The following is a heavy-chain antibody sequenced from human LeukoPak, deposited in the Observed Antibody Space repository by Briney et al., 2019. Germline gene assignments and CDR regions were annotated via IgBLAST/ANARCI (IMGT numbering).Heavy chain of an antibody. D-gene: IGHD6-19*01. CDR2: INHSGST. J-gene: IGHJ4*02. CDR1: GGSFSGYY. V-gene: IGHV4-34*01. Sequence: SETLSLTCAVYGGSFSGYYWSWIRQPPGKGLEWIGEINHSGSTNYNPSLKSRATISVDTSKNQFSLKLSSVTAADTAVYYCAREASGWYYDYWGQGTLVTVSS. CDR3: AREASGWYYDY.